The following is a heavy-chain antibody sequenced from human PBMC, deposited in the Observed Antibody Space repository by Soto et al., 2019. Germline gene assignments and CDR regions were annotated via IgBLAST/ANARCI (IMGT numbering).Heavy chain of an antibody. CDR3: ARGLRYTYYGSGSYSSVGNWFDP. CDR1: GGSFSGYY. D-gene: IGHD3-10*01. Sequence: SETLSLTCAVYGGSFSGYYWSWIRQPPGKGLEWIGEINHSGSTNYNPSLKSRVTISVDTSKNQFSLKLSSVTAADTAVYYCARGLRYTYYGSGSYSSVGNWFDPWGQGTLVTVSS. J-gene: IGHJ5*02. CDR2: INHSGST. V-gene: IGHV4-34*01.